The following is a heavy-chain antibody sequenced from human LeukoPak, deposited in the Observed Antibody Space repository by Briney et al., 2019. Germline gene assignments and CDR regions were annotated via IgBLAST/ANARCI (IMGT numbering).Heavy chain of an antibody. J-gene: IGHJ4*02. V-gene: IGHV4-61*02. Sequence: SQTLSLTCTVSGGSITSAGYSWGWIRQPAGKGLEWIGRIYSSGCTNSNPSLKSRVTISVDTSKNQFSLKLSSVTAADTAVYYCARGYCTSTSCSENRYYFDSWGQGTLVTVSS. D-gene: IGHD2-2*01. CDR3: ARGYCTSTSCSENRYYFDS. CDR1: GGSITSAGYS. CDR2: IYSSGCT.